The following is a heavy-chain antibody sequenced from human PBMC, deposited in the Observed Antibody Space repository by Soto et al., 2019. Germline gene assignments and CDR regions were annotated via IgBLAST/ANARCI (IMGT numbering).Heavy chain of an antibody. CDR3: ARVSYYGAGIAFKEVDYYYGMDV. D-gene: IGHD3-10*01. J-gene: IGHJ6*02. Sequence: QVQLVESGGGVVQPGRSLRLSCAASGFTFSSYAMHWVRQAPGKGLEWVAVISYDGSNKYYADSVKGRFTISRDNSKNTLSLQTSSLRAEDRAVYYCARVSYYGAGIAFKEVDYYYGMDVWGQGTTVTVSS. CDR2: ISYDGSNK. CDR1: GFTFSSYA. V-gene: IGHV3-30-3*01.